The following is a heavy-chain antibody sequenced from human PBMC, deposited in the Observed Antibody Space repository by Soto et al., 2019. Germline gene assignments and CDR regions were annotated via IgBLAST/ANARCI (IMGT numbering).Heavy chain of an antibody. Sequence: PSETLSLTCAFSGCSLSSGVYSWSWFRQPPGKGLEWIGYIYHSGSTYYSPSLKSRVTISVDRSKNQFSLKLSSVTAEDTAVYYCARVPAPWGQGTLVTVSS. CDR3: ARVPAP. CDR2: IYHSGST. V-gene: IGHV4-30-2*01. CDR1: GCSLSSGVYS. J-gene: IGHJ5*02.